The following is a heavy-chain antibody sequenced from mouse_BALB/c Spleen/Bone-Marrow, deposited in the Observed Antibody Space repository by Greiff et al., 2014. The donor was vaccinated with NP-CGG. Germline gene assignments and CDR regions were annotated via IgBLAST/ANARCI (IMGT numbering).Heavy chain of an antibody. J-gene: IGHJ3*01. V-gene: IGHV1S81*02. CDR2: INPSNGRA. CDR1: GYTFTSYW. CDR3: ARAGGYDGFAY. Sequence: VQLQESGAELVKPGAPVKLSCKASGYTFTSYWMHWVKQRPGQGLEWIGEINPSNGRADYNEKFRSKATLTVDRSSSTAYMQLSSLTSEDSAVYYCARAGGYDGFAYWGQGTLVTVSA. D-gene: IGHD2-2*01.